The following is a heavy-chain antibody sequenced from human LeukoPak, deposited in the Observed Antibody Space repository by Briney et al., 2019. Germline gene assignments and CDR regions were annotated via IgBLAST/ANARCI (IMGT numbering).Heavy chain of an antibody. CDR2: ISSSSSTI. CDR1: GVTFSSYS. D-gene: IGHD5-12*01. CDR3: AREVVDIVATIPDY. J-gene: IGHJ4*02. V-gene: IGHV3-48*01. Sequence: GGSLRLSCAASGVTFSSYSMNWVRQAPGKGLEWVSYISSSSSTIYYAASEKGRFTSSRDNAKNSLYLQMNSLRAEDTAVYYCAREVVDIVATIPDYWGQGTLVTVSS.